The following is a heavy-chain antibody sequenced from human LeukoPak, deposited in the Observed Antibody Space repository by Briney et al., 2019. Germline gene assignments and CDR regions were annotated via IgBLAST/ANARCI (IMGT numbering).Heavy chain of an antibody. CDR2: IYYSGST. D-gene: IGHD3-9*01. CDR3: ARSRAARGAYYDILTGDFDY. Sequence: SETLSLTCTVSGGSISSYYWSWIRQPPGKGLEWIGYIYYSGSTNYNPSLKSRVTISVDTSKNQFSLKLSSVTAADTAVYYCARSRAARGAYYDILTGDFDYWGQGTLATVSS. V-gene: IGHV4-59*01. J-gene: IGHJ4*02. CDR1: GGSISSYY.